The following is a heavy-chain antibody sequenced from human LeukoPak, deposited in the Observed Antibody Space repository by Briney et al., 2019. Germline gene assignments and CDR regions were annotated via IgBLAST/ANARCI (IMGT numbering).Heavy chain of an antibody. V-gene: IGHV3-15*01. J-gene: IGHJ4*02. CDR1: GFPLSNAW. D-gene: IGHD6-19*01. CDR2: IKSKTDGGTT. Sequence: GGSLRLSWAASGFPLSNAWMSWVRQPPGKGLEWVGRIKSKTDGGTTDYAGPVTGRFTISRDDSKNTLFLQMNSLKIEDTAVYFCATDRSVAGTAFDYWGQGTVVTVSS. CDR3: ATDRSVAGTAFDY.